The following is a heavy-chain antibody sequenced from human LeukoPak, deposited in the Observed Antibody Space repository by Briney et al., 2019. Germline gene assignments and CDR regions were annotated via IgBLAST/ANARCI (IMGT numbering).Heavy chain of an antibody. Sequence: SETLSLTCAVYGGSFSGYYWSWIRQPPGKGLEWIGEINHSGSTNYNPSLKSRVTISVDTSKNQFSLKLSSVTAADTAVYYCARGLRRVQRWLQFRPLGYWGQGTLVTVSS. CDR3: ARGLRRVQRWLQFRPLGY. J-gene: IGHJ4*02. CDR2: INHSGST. CDR1: GGSFSGYY. V-gene: IGHV4-34*01. D-gene: IGHD5-24*01.